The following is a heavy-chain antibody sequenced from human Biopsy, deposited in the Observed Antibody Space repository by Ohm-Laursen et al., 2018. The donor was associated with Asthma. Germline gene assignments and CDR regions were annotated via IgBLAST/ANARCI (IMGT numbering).Heavy chain of an antibody. CDR3: ARAVDYSHYYGIDV. D-gene: IGHD3-10*01. CDR1: GYTFNSAG. V-gene: IGHV1-18*01. J-gene: IGHJ6*02. CDR2: ISVYNGNT. Sequence: GASVKVSCKTSGYTFNSAGITWVRQAPGQGLEWMGWISVYNGNTKVAQKLQDRVKMITDTSTSTAYMELRSLRSDDTAVYFCARAVDYSHYYGIDVWGQGTTVTVS.